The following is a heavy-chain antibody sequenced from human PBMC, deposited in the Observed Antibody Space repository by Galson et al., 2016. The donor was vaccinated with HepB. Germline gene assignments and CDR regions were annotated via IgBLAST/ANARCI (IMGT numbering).Heavy chain of an antibody. CDR2: IDPSDSYT. D-gene: IGHD2-2*01. Sequence: QSGAEVKKPGESLRISCKVFGYTFTSYWISWVRQMPGKGLEWMGRIDPSDSYTNYSPSFQGHVTMSADKSISTAYLQWSRLKASDTGMYYCTKSRAIKFDPWGQGTLFTVSS. CDR3: TKSRAIKFDP. V-gene: IGHV5-10-1*01. J-gene: IGHJ5*02. CDR1: GYTFTSYW.